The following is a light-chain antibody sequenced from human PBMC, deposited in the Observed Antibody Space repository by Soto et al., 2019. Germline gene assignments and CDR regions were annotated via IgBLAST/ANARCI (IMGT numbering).Light chain of an antibody. Sequence: QSVRTQPASVSGSPGQSITISGPGTSSDGGGYNYVSWYQPHPGKAPQFMIYDVSNRPPGVSTRFSGSQSGNTASLTISGLQAEDEADYYCNSYTTSNTRQIVFGTGTKVPV. CDR2: DVS. CDR3: NSYTTSNTRQIV. J-gene: IGLJ1*01. CDR1: SSDGGGYNY. V-gene: IGLV2-14*03.